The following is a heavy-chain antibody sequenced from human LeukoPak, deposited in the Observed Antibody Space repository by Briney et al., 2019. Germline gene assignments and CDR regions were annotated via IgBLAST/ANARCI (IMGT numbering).Heavy chain of an antibody. CDR1: GGSISSGGYY. CDR2: IYYSGST. V-gene: IGHV4-31*01. CDR3: ARRFPGRFTIFGVVTRGWFDP. Sequence: SETLSLTCTVSGGSISSGGYYWSWIRQHPGKGLEWIGYIYYSGSTDYNPSLKSQVTISVDTSKNQFALKLSSVTAADTAVYYCARRFPGRFTIFGVVTRGWFDPWGQGTLVTVSS. D-gene: IGHD3-3*01. J-gene: IGHJ5*02.